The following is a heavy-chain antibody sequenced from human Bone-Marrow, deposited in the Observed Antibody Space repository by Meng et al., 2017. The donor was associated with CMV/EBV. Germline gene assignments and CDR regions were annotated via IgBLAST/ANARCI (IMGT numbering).Heavy chain of an antibody. J-gene: IGHJ4*02. CDR2: IYYSGAT. CDR1: GYSIYSSTYY. CDR3: ARETGDCSSTSCSFFDY. D-gene: IGHD2-2*01. V-gene: IGHV4-39*07. Sequence: SETLSLTCTVSGYSIYSSTYYWGWIRQSPGKGLEWIGSIYYSGATYYNPSLKSRVTISDDTSKNQLSLKVKSVKAADTAVYYCARETGDCSSTSCSFFDYWGQGTLVTVSS.